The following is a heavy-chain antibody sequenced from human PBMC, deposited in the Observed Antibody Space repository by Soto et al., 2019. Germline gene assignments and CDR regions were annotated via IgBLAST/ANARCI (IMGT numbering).Heavy chain of an antibody. J-gene: IGHJ6*02. CDR2: IKSKTDGGTT. D-gene: IGHD2-21*02. CDR3: TTGVTSRGMDV. Sequence: EVQLVESGGGLVKPGGSLRLSCAASGFTFSNAWMSWVRQAPGKGLEWVGRIKSKTDGGTTDYAAPVKGRFTISRDDSKNTLYLQMNGLKTKDTAVYYCTTGVTSRGMDVWGQGTTVTVSS. V-gene: IGHV3-15*01. CDR1: GFTFSNAW.